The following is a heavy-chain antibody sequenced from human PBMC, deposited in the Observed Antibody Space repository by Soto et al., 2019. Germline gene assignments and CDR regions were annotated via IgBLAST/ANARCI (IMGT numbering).Heavy chain of an antibody. CDR2: IWYDGSNK. Sequence: GGSLRLSCAASGFTFSSYGMHWVRQAPGKGLEWVAVIWYDGSNKYYADSVKGRFTISRDNSKNTLYLQMNSLRAEDTAVYYCARAEVPDYSNPATYYYYGMDVWGQGTTVTVSS. CDR1: GFTFSSYG. V-gene: IGHV3-33*01. J-gene: IGHJ6*02. CDR3: ARAEVPDYSNPATYYYYGMDV. D-gene: IGHD4-4*01.